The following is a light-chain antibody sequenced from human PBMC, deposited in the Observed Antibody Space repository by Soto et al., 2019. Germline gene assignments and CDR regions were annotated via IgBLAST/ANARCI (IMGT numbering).Light chain of an antibody. CDR2: DVS. Sequence: QSVLTQPRSVSRSPGQSVTISCTGTSSDVGGYNYVSWYQQHPGKAPKLMIYDVSKRPSGVPDRFSGSKSGNTASLTISGLQAEDEADYYCCSYAGSYTGVFGTGTKLTVL. J-gene: IGLJ1*01. CDR1: SSDVGGYNY. V-gene: IGLV2-11*01. CDR3: CSYAGSYTGV.